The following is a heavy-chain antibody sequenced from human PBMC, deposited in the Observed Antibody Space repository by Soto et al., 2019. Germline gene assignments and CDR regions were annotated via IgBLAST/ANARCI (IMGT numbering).Heavy chain of an antibody. CDR1: GYTFTSYG. J-gene: IGHJ6*02. D-gene: IGHD3-3*01. V-gene: IGHV1-18*01. CDR2: ISAYNGNT. CDR3: ARGEYYDLWSGYYPGYYYGMDV. Sequence: ASVKVSCKASGYTFTSYGISWVRQAPGQGLEWMGWISAYNGNTNYAQKLQGRVTMTTDTSTSTAYMELRSLRSDDTAVYYCARGEYYDLWSGYYPGYYYGMDVWGQGTTVTVSS.